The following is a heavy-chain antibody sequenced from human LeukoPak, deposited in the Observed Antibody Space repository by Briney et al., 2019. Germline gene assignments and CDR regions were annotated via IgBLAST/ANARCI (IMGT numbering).Heavy chain of an antibody. D-gene: IGHD5-24*01. Sequence: PGGSLRLSCAASGFTFRNSAMSWVRQAPGKGLEWVSAISSSGGTTYYADSVKGRFTISRDNSKNTLYLQMNSLRAEDTAIYYCARAGEMRYMDAWGKGTAVTVSS. CDR2: ISSSGGTT. CDR1: GFTFRNSA. CDR3: ARAGEMRYMDA. J-gene: IGHJ6*03. V-gene: IGHV3-23*01.